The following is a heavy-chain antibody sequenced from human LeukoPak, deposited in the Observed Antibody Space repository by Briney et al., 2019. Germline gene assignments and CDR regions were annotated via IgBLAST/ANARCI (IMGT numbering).Heavy chain of an antibody. J-gene: IGHJ5*02. Sequence: PGGSLRLSCAASGFTFSTYAVNWVRQAPGKGLEWVSTISGSGDSTYYADSVKGRFTLSRDNSKSTLYLQMSSLRAEDTAVYYCAIPPQYYYDSSGLTRFDPWGQGTLVTVSS. D-gene: IGHD3-22*01. CDR3: AIPPQYYYDSSGLTRFDP. CDR1: GFTFSTYA. CDR2: ISGSGDST. V-gene: IGHV3-23*01.